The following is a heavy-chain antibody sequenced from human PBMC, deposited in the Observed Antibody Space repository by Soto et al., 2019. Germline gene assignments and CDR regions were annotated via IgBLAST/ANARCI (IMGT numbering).Heavy chain of an antibody. J-gene: IGHJ4*02. CDR2: IYYSGST. Sequence: PSETLSLTCTVSGGSISSGDYYWSWIRQPPGKGLEWIGYIYYSGSTYYNPSLKSRVTISVDTSKNQFSLKLSSVTAADTAVYYCARGYEYCSGGSCYSGDFDYWGQGTLVTVS. D-gene: IGHD2-15*01. V-gene: IGHV4-30-4*01. CDR1: GGSISSGDYY. CDR3: ARGYEYCSGGSCYSGDFDY.